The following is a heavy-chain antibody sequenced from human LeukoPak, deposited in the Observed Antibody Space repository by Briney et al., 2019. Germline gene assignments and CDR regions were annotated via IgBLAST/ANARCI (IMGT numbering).Heavy chain of an antibody. D-gene: IGHD3-22*01. J-gene: IGHJ3*02. CDR2: INPNSGGT. V-gene: IGHV1-2*06. Sequence: ASVKVSCKASGYTLTAYYLHWVRQAPGQGLEWMGRINPNSGGTTYAQKFQGRVTMTRDTSIGTAYMELSSLRSDDTALYYCARPYYESSGLYVDAFDIWGQGTKVTVSS. CDR1: GYTLTAYY. CDR3: ARPYYESSGLYVDAFDI.